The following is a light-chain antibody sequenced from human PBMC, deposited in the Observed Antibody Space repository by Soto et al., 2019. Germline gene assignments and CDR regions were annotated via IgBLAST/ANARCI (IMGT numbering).Light chain of an antibody. J-gene: IGKJ2*01. Sequence: VRSETPATRSVSKSVRAIRSRGLSQTVSTNYLAWYQRKPGQAPRLLISGASTRATGIPDRFSGSGSGTDFTLTISRLEPEDFAVYYCQQYGSSPRTFG. CDR3: QQYGSSPRT. CDR1: QTVSTNY. V-gene: IGKV3-20*01. CDR2: GAS.